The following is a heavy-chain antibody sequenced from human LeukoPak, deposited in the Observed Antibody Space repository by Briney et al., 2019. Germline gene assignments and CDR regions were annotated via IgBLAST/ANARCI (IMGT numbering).Heavy chain of an antibody. CDR1: GFMFSNYG. Sequence: GGSLRLSCAASGFMFSNYGMHWVRQAPGKGLEWVAFIRYDGINKYYADSVKGRFTISRDNSKNTLYLQMNSLRAEDTAVYYCAKDRHDYGDYWGQGTLVTVSS. CDR3: AKDRHDYGDY. J-gene: IGHJ4*02. V-gene: IGHV3-30*02. CDR2: IRYDGINK.